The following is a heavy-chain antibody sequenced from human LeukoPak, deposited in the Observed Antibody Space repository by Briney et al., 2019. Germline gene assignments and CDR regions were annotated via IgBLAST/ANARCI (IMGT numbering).Heavy chain of an antibody. CDR1: GFTFSSYA. CDR3: ARLDGYNFRFGYYYYGMDV. CDR2: ISGSGGST. J-gene: IGHJ6*02. D-gene: IGHD5-24*01. V-gene: IGHV3-23*01. Sequence: GGSLRLSCAASGFTFSSYAMSWVRQAPGKGLEWVSAISGSGGSTNYADSVKGRFTISRDNAKNTLYLQMNSLRAEDTAVYYCARLDGYNFRFGYYYYGMDVWGQGTTVTVSS.